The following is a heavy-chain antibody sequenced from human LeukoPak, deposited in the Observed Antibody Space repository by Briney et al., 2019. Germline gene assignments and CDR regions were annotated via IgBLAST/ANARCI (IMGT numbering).Heavy chain of an antibody. CDR2: IPDNGST. D-gene: IGHD3-22*01. V-gene: IGHV4-59*01. Sequence: SETLSLTCTAAGGSISSYYWSWIRQPPGKLLEWVGYIPDNGSTKYNPSFKSRVTISVDTSISPVSLQRSSLTASDTAVYYCARSRRDSSGYWRENDAFDIWGQGTMVTVSS. CDR1: GGSISSYY. CDR3: ARSRRDSSGYWRENDAFDI. J-gene: IGHJ3*02.